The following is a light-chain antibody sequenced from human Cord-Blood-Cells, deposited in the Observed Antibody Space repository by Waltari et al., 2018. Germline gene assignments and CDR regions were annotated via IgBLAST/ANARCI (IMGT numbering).Light chain of an antibody. V-gene: IGLV2-14*03. CDR3: SSYTSSSTLV. Sequence: QSALTQPASVSGSPGQSITISCTGTSSDVGGYNYVPWYQQHPGKAPKLMIYEVSNRPSGVSILSAASKCGTAASLTISGLQAEDEADYCCSSYTSSSTLVFGGGTKLTVL. J-gene: IGLJ3*02. CDR1: SSDVGGYNY. CDR2: EVS.